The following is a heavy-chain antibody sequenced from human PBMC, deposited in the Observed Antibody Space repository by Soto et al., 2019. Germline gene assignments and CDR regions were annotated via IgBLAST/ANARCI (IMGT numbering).Heavy chain of an antibody. CDR3: ARGPYGDNAFDI. V-gene: IGHV1-2*02. J-gene: IGHJ3*02. Sequence: QVQVVQSGAEVKKPGASVKVSCKASGYSFTDYYMHWIRQAPGQGLEWMGWIAPHRDGTEFAQKFQGRIPLTGDTSTSTAYMELKGLTSADTAVYFCARGPYGDNAFDIWGQGTVVTVSS. CDR1: GYSFTDYY. CDR2: IAPHRDGT. D-gene: IGHD4-17*01.